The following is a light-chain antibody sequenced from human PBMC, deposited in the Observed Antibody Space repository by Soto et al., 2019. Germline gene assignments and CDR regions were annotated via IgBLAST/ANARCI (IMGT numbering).Light chain of an antibody. V-gene: IGKV3-15*01. CDR3: QQYNIWPLT. CDR1: QSVTSN. Sequence: EIVMTQSPATLSVSPGERATLSCRASQSVTSNLAWYQQKPGQAPRLLIYGASTRATAIPARFSGSGSGTEFTLTISSLQSEDFAVYYCQQYNIWPLTFGGGTKVEIK. CDR2: GAS. J-gene: IGKJ4*01.